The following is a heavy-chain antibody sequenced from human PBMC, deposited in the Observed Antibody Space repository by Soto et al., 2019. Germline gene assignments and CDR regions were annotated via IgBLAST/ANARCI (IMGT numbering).Heavy chain of an antibody. J-gene: IGHJ4*02. D-gene: IGHD3-22*01. Sequence: ASVKVSCKASGYTFTNYGISWVRQAPGQGLEWMGWISAYNGNTNYAQKLQGRVTMTTDTSTSTAYMELRSLRSDDTAVYYCAREAYYDSSGYWGLWGQGTLVTVSS. CDR3: AREAYYDSSGYWGL. CDR2: ISAYNGNT. CDR1: GYTFTNYG. V-gene: IGHV1-18*01.